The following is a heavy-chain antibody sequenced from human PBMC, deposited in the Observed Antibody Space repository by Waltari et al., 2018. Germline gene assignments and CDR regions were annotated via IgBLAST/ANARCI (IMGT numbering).Heavy chain of an antibody. V-gene: IGHV4-4*07. D-gene: IGHD3-10*01. CDR3: ARGYGAGSYNAFDI. J-gene: IGHJ3*02. CDR1: GGSISSYY. CDR2: LYSTGYT. Sequence: QVQLQESGPGLVKPSETLSLTCSVSGGSISSYYWSWIRQTAGKGLEWIGRLYSTGYTNYNPSLQSRVTRSVETSKNQVSLKLDSVTAADTALYYCARGYGAGSYNAFDIWGQGTKVIVSS.